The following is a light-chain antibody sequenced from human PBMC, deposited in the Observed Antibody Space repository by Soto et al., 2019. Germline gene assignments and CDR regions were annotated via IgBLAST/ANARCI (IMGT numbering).Light chain of an antibody. CDR2: KAS. CDR1: QSIRSW. Sequence: DILMNKSPSTLPASVGDRVTVAFRASQSIRSWLAWYQERPGKAPKLLIYKASLLETGVPSRFSGSASGTEFTLTISSLQTDDFGTYYCQHYNSYGTFGQGTKVDIK. CDR3: QHYNSYGT. V-gene: IGKV1-5*03. J-gene: IGKJ1*01.